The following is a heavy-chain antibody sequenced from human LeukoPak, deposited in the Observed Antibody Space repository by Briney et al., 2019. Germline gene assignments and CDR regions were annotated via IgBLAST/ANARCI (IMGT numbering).Heavy chain of an antibody. V-gene: IGHV3-30*03. CDR1: GFTFSSYR. D-gene: IGHD4-17*01. CDR3: ATTILQTMTTVTTGDY. Sequence: GGSLRLSCAASGFTFSSYRMHWVRQAPGKGLEWVAVISYDGSYKYYADSVKGRFTISRDNSKNTLYPQMNSLRAEDTAVYYCATTILQTMTTVTTGDYWGQGTLVTVSS. CDR2: ISYDGSYK. J-gene: IGHJ4*02.